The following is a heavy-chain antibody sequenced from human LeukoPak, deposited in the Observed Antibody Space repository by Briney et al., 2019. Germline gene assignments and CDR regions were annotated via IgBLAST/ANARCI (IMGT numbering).Heavy chain of an antibody. J-gene: IGHJ5*02. D-gene: IGHD6-13*01. V-gene: IGHV1-18*01. CDR1: GYTFTSYG. Sequence: ASVKVSCKASGYTFTSYGISWVRQAPGQGLEWMGWISAYNGNTNYAQKLQGRVTMTTDASTSTAYMELRSLRSDDTAVYYCAETRIAAAGRPLGNWFDPWGQGTLVTVSS. CDR3: AETRIAAAGRPLGNWFDP. CDR2: ISAYNGNT.